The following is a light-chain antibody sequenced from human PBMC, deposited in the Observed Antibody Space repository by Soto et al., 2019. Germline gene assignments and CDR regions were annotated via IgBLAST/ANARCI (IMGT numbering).Light chain of an antibody. V-gene: IGLV2-14*01. CDR2: DVS. CDR3: SAYTTSRSYI. CDR1: SSDVGAYRH. J-gene: IGLJ1*01. Sequence: QSVLTQPASVSGSPGQAITISCTGTSSDVGAYRHVSWHQQYPGKAPKLMIYDVSDRPSGVSYRFSGSKSGNTASLTISGLQAEDEADYYCSAYTTSRSYIFGSGTKATVL.